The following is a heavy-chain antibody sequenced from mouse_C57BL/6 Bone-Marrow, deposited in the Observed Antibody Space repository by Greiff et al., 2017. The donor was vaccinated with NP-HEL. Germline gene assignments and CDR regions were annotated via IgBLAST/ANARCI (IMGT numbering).Heavy chain of an antibody. V-gene: IGHV5-16*01. J-gene: IGHJ4*01. Sequence: EVMLVESEGGLVQPGSSMKLSCTASGFTFRDYYMAWVRQVPEKGLEWVANINYDGSSTYYLDSLKSRFIISRDNAKNILYLQMSSLKSEDTATYYCARVDYAMDYWGQGTSVTVSS. CDR3: ARVDYAMDY. CDR2: INYDGSST. CDR1: GFTFRDYY.